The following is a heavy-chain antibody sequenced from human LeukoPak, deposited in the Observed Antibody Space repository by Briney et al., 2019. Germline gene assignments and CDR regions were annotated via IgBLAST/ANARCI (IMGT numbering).Heavy chain of an antibody. V-gene: IGHV4-34*01. CDR2: INHSGST. CDR3: ARKSGPIYGDYLGWFDP. J-gene: IGHJ5*02. D-gene: IGHD4-17*01. Sequence: SETLSLTCAVYGGSFSGYYWSWIRQPPGKGLEWIGEINHSGSTNYNPSLKSRVTISVDTSKHQFSLKLSSVSAADTAVYYCARKSGPIYGDYLGWFDPWGQGTLVTVSS. CDR1: GGSFSGYY.